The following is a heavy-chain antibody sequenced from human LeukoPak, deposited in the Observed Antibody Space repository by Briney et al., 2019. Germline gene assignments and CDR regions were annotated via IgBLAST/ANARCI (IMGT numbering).Heavy chain of an antibody. J-gene: IGHJ6*03. V-gene: IGHV4-38-2*02. CDR1: AYSMSRGYY. CDR3: ARGYYMDV. CDR2: IYYSGST. Sequence: SETLSHTCTVSAYSMSRGYYWGWIRQPPGKGLEWIGSIYYSGSTYYNPSLKSRVTISVDTSKNQFSLKLSSVTAADTAVYYCARGYYMDVWGKGTTVTVSS.